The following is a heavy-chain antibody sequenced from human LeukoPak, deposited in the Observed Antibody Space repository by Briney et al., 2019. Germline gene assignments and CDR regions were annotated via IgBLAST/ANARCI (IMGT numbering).Heavy chain of an antibody. J-gene: IGHJ3*02. CDR3: ATYDDSSGLEGFDS. V-gene: IGHV4-4*07. Sequence: PSETLSLTCTVSGASISAYFWSWIRQPAGKGLEWIGHFYTSGTTNYNPSLKSRVTMSVDTSKNQFSLKLSSVTAADTAVYYCATYDDSSGLEGFDSWGQGTMVTVSS. CDR1: GASISAYF. CDR2: FYTSGTT. D-gene: IGHD3-22*01.